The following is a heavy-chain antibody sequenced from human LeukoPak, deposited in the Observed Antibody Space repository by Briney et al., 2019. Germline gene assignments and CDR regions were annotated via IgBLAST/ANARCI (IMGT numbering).Heavy chain of an antibody. V-gene: IGHV1-2*02. CDR3: ARSPRTLIQDIVVVVAANLTGYYYYGMDV. CDR2: INPSTGGT. D-gene: IGHD2-15*01. J-gene: IGHJ6*02. CDR1: GYTFTGYF. Sequence: ASVKVSCKTSGYTFTGYFIHWVRQAPGLGLEWMGWINPSTGGTNYAQMFHGRVTMTRDTSISTAYMELSRLRSDDTAVYYCARSPRTLIQDIVVVVAANLTGYYYYGMDVWGQGTTVTVSS.